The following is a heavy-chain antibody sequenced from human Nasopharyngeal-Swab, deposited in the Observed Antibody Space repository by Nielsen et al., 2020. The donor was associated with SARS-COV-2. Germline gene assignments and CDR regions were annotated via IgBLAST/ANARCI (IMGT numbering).Heavy chain of an antibody. J-gene: IGHJ4*02. D-gene: IGHD5-12*01. Sequence: GGPLRLSCAASGFTFSSYWMSWVRQAPGKGLEWVPNKKQDGSEKYYVDPVKGRFTISRDNAKNSLYLQMNSLRAEDTAVYYCARSDYSGYDLYFDYWGQGTLVTVSS. CDR3: ARSDYSGYDLYFDY. V-gene: IGHV3-7*01. CDR2: KKQDGSEK. CDR1: GFTFSSYW.